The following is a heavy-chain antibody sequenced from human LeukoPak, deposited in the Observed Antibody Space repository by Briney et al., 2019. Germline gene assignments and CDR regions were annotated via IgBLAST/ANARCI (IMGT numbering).Heavy chain of an antibody. CDR3: ARSSGTYHFDY. J-gene: IGHJ4*02. V-gene: IGHV3-48*03. Sequence: PGGSLRLSCAASGFTFSSYEMNWVRQAPGKGLEWVSYISSSGTTIYYADSVKGRFTISRDNAKNSLFLQVNSLRAEDTAVYYCARSSGTYHFDYWGRGTLVTVSS. CDR2: ISSSGTTI. D-gene: IGHD1-26*01. CDR1: GFTFSSYE.